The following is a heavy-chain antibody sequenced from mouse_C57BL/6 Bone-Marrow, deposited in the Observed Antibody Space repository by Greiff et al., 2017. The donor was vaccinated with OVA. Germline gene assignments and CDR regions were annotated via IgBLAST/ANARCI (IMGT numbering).Heavy chain of an antibody. CDR1: GFNIKDYY. D-gene: IGHD1-1*01. Sequence: VQLQQSGAELVKPGASVKLSCTASGFNIKDYYMHWVKQRTEQGLEWIGRIDPEDGETKYASKFQGKATIPADTSSNTAYLQLSSLTSEDTAVYYCARFTTVVGDYAMDYWGQGTSVAVSS. J-gene: IGHJ4*01. V-gene: IGHV14-2*01. CDR2: IDPEDGET. CDR3: ARFTTVVGDYAMDY.